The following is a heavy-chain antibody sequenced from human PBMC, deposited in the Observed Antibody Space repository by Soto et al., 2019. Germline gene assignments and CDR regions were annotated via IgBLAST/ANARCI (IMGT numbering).Heavy chain of an antibody. CDR3: ASTRYYDSSGYYPDQFYY. CDR1: AGSISSWDYY. CDR2: IYYRGST. V-gene: IGHV4-30-4*01. Sequence: SQTLSLTCTVSAGSISSWDYYWSWIRQPPVKGLEWIGYIYYRGSTYYNPSLKSRVTISVDTSTNQFPLKLSSVTAADTAVYYCASTRYYDSSGYYPDQFYYWGRRTLVIGS. D-gene: IGHD3-22*01. J-gene: IGHJ4*02.